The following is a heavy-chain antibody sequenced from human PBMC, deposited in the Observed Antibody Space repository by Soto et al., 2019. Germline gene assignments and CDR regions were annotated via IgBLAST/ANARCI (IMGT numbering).Heavy chain of an antibody. J-gene: IGHJ5*02. CDR1: GWSFSGYY. V-gene: IGHV4-59*01. Sequence: SETLSLTCAVYGWSFSGYYWSWIRQPPGKGLEWIGYIYYSGSTNYNPSLKSRVTISVDTSKNQFSLKLSSVTAADTAVYYCARDRATVDVLIPWFDPWGQETLVTVSS. CDR3: ARDRATVDVLIPWFDP. CDR2: IYYSGST. D-gene: IGHD4-17*01.